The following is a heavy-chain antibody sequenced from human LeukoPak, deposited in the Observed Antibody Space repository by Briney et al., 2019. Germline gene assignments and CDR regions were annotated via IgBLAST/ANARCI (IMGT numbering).Heavy chain of an antibody. CDR3: ARGLKFDWLYYRTGEFEFDL. Sequence: PSETLSLTCTVSGGSISSGSYYWSWIRQPAGKGLEWIGRIYTSGSTNYNPSLKSRVTISVDTSKNQFSLRLNSVTAADTAVYYCARGLKFDWLYYRTGEFEFDLWGQGTLVTVSS. CDR2: IYTSGST. D-gene: IGHD3-9*01. J-gene: IGHJ5*02. V-gene: IGHV4-61*02. CDR1: GGSISSGSYY.